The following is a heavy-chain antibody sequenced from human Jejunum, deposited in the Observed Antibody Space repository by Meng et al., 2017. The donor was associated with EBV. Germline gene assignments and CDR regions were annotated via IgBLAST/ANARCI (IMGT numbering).Heavy chain of an antibody. CDR3: ARGGGRPEY. V-gene: IGHV4-59*01. Sequence: VSRQGSGPGLGKLSETLSLPCTVSGVSMSNFYWSWFRQPPGKGLEWIGYIYYSVSTNYNPSLKSRVTISVDTSKNQFSLSLSSVTAADTAVYYCARGGGRPEYWGQGILVTVSS. CDR1: GVSMSNFY. CDR2: IYYSVST. J-gene: IGHJ4*02. D-gene: IGHD3-10*01.